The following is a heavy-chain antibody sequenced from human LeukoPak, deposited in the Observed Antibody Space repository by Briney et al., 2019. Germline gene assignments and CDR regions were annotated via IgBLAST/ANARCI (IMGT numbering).Heavy chain of an antibody. CDR1: GGSISSYY. V-gene: IGHV4-59*01. J-gene: IGHJ4*02. CDR3: ARGVYIAAAQYGY. D-gene: IGHD6-13*01. Sequence: PSETLSLTCTVSGGSISSYYWSWIRQPPGKGLEWIGYIYYSGTTNYNPSPKSPVSLSADTSKSPFSLKLSSVTAADTAVYYCARGVYIAAAQYGYWGQGTLVTVSS. CDR2: IYYSGTT.